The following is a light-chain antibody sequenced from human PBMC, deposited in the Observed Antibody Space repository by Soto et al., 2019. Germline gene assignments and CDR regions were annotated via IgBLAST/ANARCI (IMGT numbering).Light chain of an antibody. Sequence: QSVLTQPPSASGTPGQRVTISCSGSRSSIGTNTVTWYQQLPGTAPKLLFYSDNQRPSGVPDRFSGSKSGTSASLAISALQSDDEAAYYCAAWDVRFVVFGGGTQLTVL. CDR2: SDN. CDR1: RSSIGTNT. CDR3: AAWDVRFVV. J-gene: IGLJ7*01. V-gene: IGLV1-44*01.